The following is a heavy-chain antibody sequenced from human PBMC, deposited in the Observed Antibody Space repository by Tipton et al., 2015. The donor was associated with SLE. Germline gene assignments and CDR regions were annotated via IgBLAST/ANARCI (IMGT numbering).Heavy chain of an antibody. CDR1: GGSISSSSYY. D-gene: IGHD2-2*01. CDR2: IYYSGST. V-gene: IGHV4-39*07. CDR3: ARGGGGYQLLSGYYYYMDV. Sequence: LSLTCTVSGGSISSSSYYWGWIRQPPGKGLEWIGSIYYSGSTYYNPSLKSRVTISVDTSKNQFSLKLSSVTAADTAVYYCARGGGGYQLLSGYYYYMDVWGKGTTVTVSS. J-gene: IGHJ6*03.